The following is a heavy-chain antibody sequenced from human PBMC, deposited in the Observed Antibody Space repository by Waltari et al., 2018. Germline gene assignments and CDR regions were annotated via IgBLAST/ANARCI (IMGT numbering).Heavy chain of an antibody. V-gene: IGHV1-69*01. J-gene: IGHJ5*02. CDR1: GGTFSSYA. Sequence: QVQLVQSGAEVKKPGSSVKVSCKASGGTFSSYAISWVRQAPGQGLEWMGGIIPIFGTANYDKKFQGRVTITADESTSTAYMELSSLRSEDTAVYYCARTEPPYDSSGYCHPWGQGTLVTVSS. CDR2: IIPIFGTA. D-gene: IGHD3-22*01. CDR3: ARTEPPYDSSGYCHP.